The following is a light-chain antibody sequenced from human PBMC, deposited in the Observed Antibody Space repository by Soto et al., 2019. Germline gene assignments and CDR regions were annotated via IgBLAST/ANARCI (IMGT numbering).Light chain of an antibody. V-gene: IGKV1-6*01. CDR3: LQDHNYPLT. CDR2: AAS. J-gene: IGKJ1*01. Sequence: AIKMNQSPSSLSASVGDRVTITCRASQGIRNDLGWYQQKPGKAPKVLIYAASSLQSGVPSRFSGSGSGTDFTLTISSLQPEDFATYYCLQDHNYPLTFGQGTKVDIK. CDR1: QGIRND.